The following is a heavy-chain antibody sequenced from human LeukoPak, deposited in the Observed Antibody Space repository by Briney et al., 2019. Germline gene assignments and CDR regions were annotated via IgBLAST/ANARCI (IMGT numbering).Heavy chain of an antibody. CDR3: EIYGDPADY. CDR1: GYTFTDYY. D-gene: IGHD4-17*01. J-gene: IGHJ4*02. V-gene: IGHV1-2*02. CDR2: INPNSGGT. Sequence: SVKVSCKASGYTFTDYYMHWVLQAPGQGLEWMGWINPNSGGTNYAQKFQGRVTMTRDTSISTAYMELSRLRSDDTAMYYCEIYGDPADYWGQGTLVTVSS.